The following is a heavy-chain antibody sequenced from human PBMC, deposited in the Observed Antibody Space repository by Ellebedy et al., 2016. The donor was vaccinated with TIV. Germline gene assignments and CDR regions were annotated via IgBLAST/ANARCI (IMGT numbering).Heavy chain of an antibody. V-gene: IGHV3-23*01. J-gene: IGHJ6*02. CDR2: ISNTGSRT. D-gene: IGHD3-10*01. Sequence: GESLKISCAASGFTFNSYAMSWVRQAPGKGLEWVSTISNTGSRTYYADSVRGRFTISRDNSKNTLYLQMNSLRAEDTAVYYCAKDRGDFAYGMDVWGQGTTVTVSS. CDR1: GFTFNSYA. CDR3: AKDRGDFAYGMDV.